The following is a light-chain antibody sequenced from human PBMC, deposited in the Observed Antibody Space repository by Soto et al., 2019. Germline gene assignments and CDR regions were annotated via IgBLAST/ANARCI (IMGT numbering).Light chain of an antibody. CDR2: DAS. Sequence: EIVLTQSPGTLSLSPGERATLSCRASESVSSNYLAWYQQKAGQPPRLLIYDASNRATGIPARFSGSGSGTDFTLTISSLEPEDFAVYYCQQRSNWPLTFGGGTKVDIK. J-gene: IGKJ4*01. CDR3: QQRSNWPLT. V-gene: IGKV3-11*01. CDR1: ESVSSNY.